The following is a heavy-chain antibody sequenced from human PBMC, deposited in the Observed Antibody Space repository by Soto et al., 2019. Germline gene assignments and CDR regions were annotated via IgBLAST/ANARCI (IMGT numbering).Heavy chain of an antibody. CDR3: ARPIISAAGNDAFDI. J-gene: IGHJ3*02. CDR1: GYSFTSYW. CDR2: IYPGDSDT. D-gene: IGHD6-13*01. Sequence: GESLKISCKGSGYSFTSYWIGWVRQMPGKGMEWMGIIYPGDSDTRYSPSFQGQVTISADKSISTAYLQWSSLKASDTAMYYCARPIISAAGNDAFDIWGQGRMVTV. V-gene: IGHV5-51*01.